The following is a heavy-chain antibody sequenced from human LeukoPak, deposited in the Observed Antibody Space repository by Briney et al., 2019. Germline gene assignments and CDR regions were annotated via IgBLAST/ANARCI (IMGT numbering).Heavy chain of an antibody. CDR2: VYTSGST. CDR1: GGSISSYY. J-gene: IGHJ6*02. Sequence: NPSETLSLTCTVAGGSISSYYWSWIRQPAGKGLEWIGRVYTSGSTNYNPSLKSRVTMSVDTSKNQFSLKLSSVTAADTAVYYCARDPSVGMDVWGQGTTVTVSS. V-gene: IGHV4-4*07. D-gene: IGHD6-6*01. CDR3: ARDPSVGMDV.